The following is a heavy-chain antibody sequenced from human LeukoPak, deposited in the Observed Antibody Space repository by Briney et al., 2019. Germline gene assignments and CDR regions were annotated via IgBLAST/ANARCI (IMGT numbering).Heavy chain of an antibody. V-gene: IGHV3-30*02. Sequence: PGGSLRLSCAASGFTFSSYGMHWVRQAPGKGLEWVAFIRYDGSNKYYADSVKGRFTISRDNSKNTLYLQMNSLRAEDTAVYYCARDPSSSWYGGWFDPWGQGTLVTVSS. J-gene: IGHJ5*02. CDR1: GFTFSSYG. CDR2: IRYDGSNK. CDR3: ARDPSSSWYGGWFDP. D-gene: IGHD6-13*01.